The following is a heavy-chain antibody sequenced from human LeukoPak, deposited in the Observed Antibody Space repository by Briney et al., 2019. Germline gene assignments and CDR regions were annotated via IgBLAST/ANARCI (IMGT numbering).Heavy chain of an antibody. CDR1: GYTLTELS. J-gene: IGHJ5*02. V-gene: IGHV1-24*01. CDR3: ATEKKGSDHPNSWWFDP. D-gene: IGHD1-14*01. CDR2: FDPEDGET. Sequence: EASVKVSCKVSGYTLTELSMHWVRQAPGKGLEWMGGFDPEDGETIYAQKFQGRVTMTEDTSTDTAYMELSSLRSEDTAVYYCATEKKGSDHPNSWWFDPWGQGTLVTVSS.